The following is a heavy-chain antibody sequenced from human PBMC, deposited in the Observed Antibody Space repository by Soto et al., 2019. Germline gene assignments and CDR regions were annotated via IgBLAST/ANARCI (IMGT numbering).Heavy chain of an antibody. D-gene: IGHD3-22*01. Sequence: IRQPPGKALEWLAHIFSNDEKSYSTSLKSRLTISKDTSKSQVVLTTTNMDPVDTATYYCARIRYYYNSSGYSSLAYRGHGTPVPVSS. CDR2: IFSNDEK. CDR3: ARIRYYYNSSGYSSLAY. J-gene: IGHJ4*01. V-gene: IGHV2-26*01.